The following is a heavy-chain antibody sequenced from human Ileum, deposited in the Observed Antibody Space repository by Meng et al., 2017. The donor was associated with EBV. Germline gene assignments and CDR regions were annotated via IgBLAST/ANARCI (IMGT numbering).Heavy chain of an antibody. CDR3: AMGPDYAKTGY. V-gene: IGHV4-39*01. D-gene: IGHD4-17*01. CDR2: ICYTDST. CDR1: GGSIMSSHSC. J-gene: IGHJ4*02. Sequence: GPGLVKPSAPLSLTCRVSGGSIMSSHSCWGWILQPSGKGLESIQSICYTDSTYHDPSLKSRVTISEEKSKNQFSLRLNSLTAAGTAVYYCAMGPDYAKTGYWGQGTLVTVSS.